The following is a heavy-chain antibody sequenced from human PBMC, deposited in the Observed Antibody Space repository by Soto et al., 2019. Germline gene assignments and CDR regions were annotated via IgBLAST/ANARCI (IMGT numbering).Heavy chain of an antibody. Sequence: TLCLTCTFSGGTSSGGFYYWGWINQHPGKGLEWIGYIYYSGSTYYNPSLKSRVTISVDTSKNQFSLKLSSVTAADTAVYYCARGADYYDSSGYHNYNWFDPWGQGTPVTVSS. D-gene: IGHD3-22*01. CDR1: GGTSSGGFYY. V-gene: IGHV4-31*03. J-gene: IGHJ5*02. CDR3: ARGADYYDSSGYHNYNWFDP. CDR2: IYYSGST.